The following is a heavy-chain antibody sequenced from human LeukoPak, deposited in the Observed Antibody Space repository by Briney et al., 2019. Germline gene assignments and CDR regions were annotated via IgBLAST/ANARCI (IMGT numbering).Heavy chain of an antibody. CDR2: IYYSGNT. J-gene: IGHJ4*02. Sequence: SETLSLTCTVSGVSISSSNSYWGWIRQPPGKGLEWIVSIYYSGNTYYNASLKSQVSISIDTSKNQFSLKATSVTADDTAMYYCARQTGSGLFILPGGQGTLVTVSS. D-gene: IGHD3/OR15-3a*01. V-gene: IGHV4-39*01. CDR3: ARQTGSGLFILP. CDR1: GVSISSSNSY.